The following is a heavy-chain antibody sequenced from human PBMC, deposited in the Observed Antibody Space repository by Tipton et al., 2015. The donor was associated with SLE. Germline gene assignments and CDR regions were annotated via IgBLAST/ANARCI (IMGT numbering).Heavy chain of an antibody. CDR2: LHYGGST. D-gene: IGHD6-19*01. J-gene: IGHJ4*02. CDR1: GDSISSYH. V-gene: IGHV4-59*08. Sequence: TLSLTCTLSGDSISSYHWSWIRQPPGRGLEWIGYLHYGGSTDYNPSLKSRVTISVNRTKNQVSLKLSSVTAADTALYYCARHGMAVDGTGDLDYWGQGSLVTVSS. CDR3: ARHGMAVDGTGDLDY.